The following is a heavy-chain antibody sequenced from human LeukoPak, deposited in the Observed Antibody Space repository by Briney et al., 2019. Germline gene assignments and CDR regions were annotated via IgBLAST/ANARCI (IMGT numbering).Heavy chain of an antibody. CDR1: VFTFSSYA. CDR2: ISGSGGST. D-gene: IGHD6-19*01. Sequence: TGGSLRLSCAASVFTFSSYAMSWVRHAPGKSLECVSAISGSGGSTYYADSVKGRFTISRDNSKNTLYLQMYSLRAEDTAVYYCAKARGLAVAGLDYWGQGTLVTVSS. CDR3: AKARGLAVAGLDY. V-gene: IGHV3-23*01. J-gene: IGHJ4*02.